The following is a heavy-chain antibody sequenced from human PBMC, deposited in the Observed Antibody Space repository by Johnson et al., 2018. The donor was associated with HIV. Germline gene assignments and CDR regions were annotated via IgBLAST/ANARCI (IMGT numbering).Heavy chain of an antibody. V-gene: IGHV3-20*04. D-gene: IGHD3-22*01. CDR2: INWNGGST. CDR3: ARVTTYYYDNSGYYSDAFEM. CDR1: GFTFGNYG. J-gene: IGHJ3*02. Sequence: VQLVESGGGVVRPGGSLRLSCAASGFTFGNYGMTWVRQAPGKGLEWVSGINWNGGSTSYAASVKGRFTISRDNGKKSLYLQMNNMKVEDTALYYCARVTTYYYDNSGYYSDAFEMWGQGTMVTVSS.